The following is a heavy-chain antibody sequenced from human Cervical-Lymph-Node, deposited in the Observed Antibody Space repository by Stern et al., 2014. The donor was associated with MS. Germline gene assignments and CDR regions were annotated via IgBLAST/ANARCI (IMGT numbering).Heavy chain of an antibody. CDR1: GGTFRNYG. D-gene: IGHD6-13*01. CDR3: ARDVASGNSSWYLHWFDP. V-gene: IGHV1-69*01. Sequence: QVQLVESGAEVRKPGSSVKVSCKASGGTFRNYGISWLRQAPGQGLEWMGGIITTFGSASYAQRFQGRGTFIADESTSTAYMELNSLTSGDTAVYYCARDVASGNSSWYLHWFDPWGQGTLVTVSS. CDR2: IITTFGSA. J-gene: IGHJ5*02.